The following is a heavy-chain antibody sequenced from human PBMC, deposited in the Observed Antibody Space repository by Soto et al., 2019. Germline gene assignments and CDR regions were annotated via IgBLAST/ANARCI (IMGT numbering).Heavy chain of an antibody. D-gene: IGHD1-26*01. CDR3: ARQWKLPAVFVD. V-gene: IGHV1-3*04. Sequence: GASVKVSCKASRYTFTTYPRQWVRQAPGQRPEWRGWINTGNGNTKYSQNFQGRVTITSDTSASTAYVELSSLRSEDTAVYYCARQWKLPAVFVDWGQGPLVTVSS. CDR1: RYTFTTYP. CDR2: INTGNGNT. J-gene: IGHJ4*02.